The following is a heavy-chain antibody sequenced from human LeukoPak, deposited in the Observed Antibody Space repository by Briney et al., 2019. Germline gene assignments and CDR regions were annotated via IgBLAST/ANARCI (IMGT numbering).Heavy chain of an antibody. J-gene: IGHJ4*02. V-gene: IGHV5-10-1*01. D-gene: IGHD5-12*01. CDR2: IDPSDSYT. Sequence: GESLKISCKGSGYSFTSYWIRCVRQMPGKGLEWMGRIDPSDSYTNYSPSFQGHGTISADKSISTAYLQWSSLKASDTAMYYCARQYHSGYVTDYWGQGTLVTVSS. CDR1: GYSFTSYW. CDR3: ARQYHSGYVTDY.